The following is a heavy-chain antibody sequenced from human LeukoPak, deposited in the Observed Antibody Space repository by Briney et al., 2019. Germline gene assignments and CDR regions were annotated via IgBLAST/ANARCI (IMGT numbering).Heavy chain of an antibody. CDR1: GYTFTGYY. CDR3: ARQTPGYYYYGMDV. V-gene: IGHV1-2*02. Sequence: GASVKVSCKASGYTFTGYYMHWVRQAPGQGLEWMGWINPNSGGTSYAQKFQGRVTMTRDTSISTAYMELSRLRSDDTAVYYCARQTPGYYYYGMDVWGQGTTVTVSS. J-gene: IGHJ6*02. CDR2: INPNSGGT.